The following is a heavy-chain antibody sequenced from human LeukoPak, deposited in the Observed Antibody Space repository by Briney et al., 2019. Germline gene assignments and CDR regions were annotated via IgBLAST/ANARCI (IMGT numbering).Heavy chain of an antibody. V-gene: IGHV5-51*01. CDR2: IHPGDSHT. J-gene: IGHJ4*02. Sequence: HGESLKISCEGSGYTFTKYWIGWVRQMPGKGLEWMGIIHPGDSHTWYSPSFQGQVTISADKSISTAYLQWSSLKASDTAMYYCARRRQLELGDYWGQGTLVTVSS. CDR3: ARRRQLELGDY. CDR1: GYTFTKYW. D-gene: IGHD1-1*01.